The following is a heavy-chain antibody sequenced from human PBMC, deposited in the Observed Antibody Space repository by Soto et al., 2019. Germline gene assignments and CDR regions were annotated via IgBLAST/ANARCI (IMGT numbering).Heavy chain of an antibody. V-gene: IGHV3-23*01. CDR1: GFTFRSYA. CDR2: ISGSGGSA. D-gene: IGHD6-19*01. J-gene: IGHJ4*01. CDR3: AQDPKYAIAMGGEFDS. Sequence: EVQLLESGGGLVRPGGSLRLSCSASGFTFRSYAMTWVRQAPGKGLEWVSTISGSGGSANYADSVKGRFTVSRDNSKNRLYLQMKSLRAEDTAVYYCAQDPKYAIAMGGEFDSWGHGTLVTVSS.